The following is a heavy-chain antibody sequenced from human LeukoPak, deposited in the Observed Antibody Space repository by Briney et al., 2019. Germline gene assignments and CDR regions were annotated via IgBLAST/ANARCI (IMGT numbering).Heavy chain of an antibody. CDR2: ISGSGGST. CDR3: AKDPADYYGSGSYPLDY. CDR1: GFTFSSYA. Sequence: GGSLRLSCAASGFTFSSYAMSWVRQAPGKGLEWVSAISGSGGSTYYADSVKGRFTISRDNPKNTLYLQMNSLRAEDTAVYYCAKDPADYYGSGSYPLDYWGQGTLVTVSS. V-gene: IGHV3-23*01. D-gene: IGHD3-10*01. J-gene: IGHJ4*02.